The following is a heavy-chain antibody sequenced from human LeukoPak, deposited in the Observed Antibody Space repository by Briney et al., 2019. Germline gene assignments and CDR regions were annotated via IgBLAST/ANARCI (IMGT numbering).Heavy chain of an antibody. Sequence: GGSLRLSCAASGFTFSSYAMSWVRQAPGKGLEWVSAISGSGGSTYYADSVKGRFTFSRDNSKNTLYLQMNSLRAEDTAVYYCAKVGLLWFGELSYWGQGTLVTVSS. V-gene: IGHV3-23*01. CDR2: ISGSGGST. CDR1: GFTFSSYA. CDR3: AKVGLLWFGELSY. D-gene: IGHD3-10*01. J-gene: IGHJ4*02.